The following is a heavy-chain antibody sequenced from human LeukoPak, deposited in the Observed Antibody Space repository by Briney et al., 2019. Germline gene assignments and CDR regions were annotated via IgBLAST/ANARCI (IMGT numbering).Heavy chain of an antibody. D-gene: IGHD3-3*01. CDR1: GYTFTSYD. CDR2: MNPNSGNT. Sequence: ASVKVSCKASGYTFTSYDINWVRQATGQGLEWMGWMNPNSGNTGYAQKFQGRVTMTRNISISIAYMELSSLRSEDTAVYYCARGNRGDDFWNAWGQGTLVTVSS. CDR3: ARGNRGDDFWNA. J-gene: IGHJ5*02. V-gene: IGHV1-8*01.